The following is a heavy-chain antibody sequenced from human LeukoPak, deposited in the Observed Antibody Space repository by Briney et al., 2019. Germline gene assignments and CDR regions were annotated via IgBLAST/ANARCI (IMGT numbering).Heavy chain of an antibody. CDR2: ISNSGAII. CDR3: ARDLAMAGRDLDY. D-gene: IGHD6-19*01. J-gene: IGHJ4*02. V-gene: IGHV3-11*01. Sequence: GGSLRLSCAASGFAFRDYHMVWVRQAPGKGLEWVAYISNSGAIIYYAESVKGRFTISRDNAKNSLYLQMNSLRAEDTALYYCARDLAMAGRDLDYWGQGTLVTVSS. CDR1: GFAFRDYH.